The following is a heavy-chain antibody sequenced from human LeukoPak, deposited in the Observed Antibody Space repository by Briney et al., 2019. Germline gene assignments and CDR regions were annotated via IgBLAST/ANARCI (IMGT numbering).Heavy chain of an antibody. CDR1: GGSISSYY. D-gene: IGHD6-6*01. CDR2: IYYSGST. V-gene: IGHV4-59*01. CDR3: ARESSYYFDY. Sequence: PSETLSLTCTVSGGSISSYYWSWIRQPPGKGLEWIGYIYYSGSTNYNPSLKSRVTISVDTFKNQFSLKLSSVTAADTAVYCCARESSYYFDYWGQGTLVTVSS. J-gene: IGHJ4*02.